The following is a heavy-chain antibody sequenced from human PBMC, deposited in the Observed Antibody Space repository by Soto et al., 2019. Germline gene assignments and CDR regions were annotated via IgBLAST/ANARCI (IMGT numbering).Heavy chain of an antibody. CDR1: GGTLSDHG. J-gene: IGHJ3*02. CDR3: ARGVYGSGNYYTGPSAFDI. V-gene: IGHV1-69*06. D-gene: IGHD3-10*01. CDR2: TIPVCNTA. Sequence: QVQLEQSGAEVKKPGSSVKVSCKSSGGTLSDHGVAWLRQAPGQGLEGMGGTIPVCNTAKYAQKVQGIVTVTADKCENLAYMELSRLRSEDTAFYFCARGVYGSGNYYTGPSAFDIWGQGTMVIVSS.